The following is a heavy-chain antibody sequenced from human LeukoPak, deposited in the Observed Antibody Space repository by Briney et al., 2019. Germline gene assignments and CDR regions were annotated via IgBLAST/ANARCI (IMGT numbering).Heavy chain of an antibody. CDR2: ISGSGGST. V-gene: IGHV3-23*01. J-gene: IGHJ5*02. CDR3: AGQSRLGYCSGGSCYSQPFDP. CDR1: GFTFSSYG. Sequence: GGSLRLSCAASGFTFSSYGMSWVRQAPGKGLEWVSAISGSGGSTYYADSVKGRFTISRDNAKNSLYLQMNSLRAEDTAVYYCAGQSRLGYCSGGSCYSQPFDPWGQGTLVTVSS. D-gene: IGHD2-15*01.